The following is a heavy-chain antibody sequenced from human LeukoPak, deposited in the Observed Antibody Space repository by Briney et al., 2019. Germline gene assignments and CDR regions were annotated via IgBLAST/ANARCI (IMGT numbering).Heavy chain of an antibody. V-gene: IGHV3-30*04. CDR1: GFTFSSYA. CDR2: ISYDGSNK. J-gene: IGHJ3*02. CDR3: ASSYGDYVSAAAFDI. D-gene: IGHD4-17*01. Sequence: GGSLRLSCAASGFTFSSYAIHCVRQAPGRGLEWVAVISYDGSNKYYADSVKGRFTISRDNSRNTLYLQMNSLRAEDTAVYYCASSYGDYVSAAAFDIWGQGTMVTVSS.